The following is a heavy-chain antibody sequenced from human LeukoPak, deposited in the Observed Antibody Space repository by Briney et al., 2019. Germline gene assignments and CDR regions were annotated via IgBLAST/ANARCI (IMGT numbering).Heavy chain of an antibody. CDR1: GGTFSSYA. Sequence: GASVKVSCKASGGTFSSYAISWVRQAPGQGLEWMGGIIPIFGTANYAQKFQGRVTITTDESTSTAYMELSSLRSEDTAVYYCARSTDYYDSSGYYGYDAFDIWGQGTMVTVSS. V-gene: IGHV1-69*05. CDR3: ARSTDYYDSSGYYGYDAFDI. CDR2: IIPIFGTA. J-gene: IGHJ3*02. D-gene: IGHD3-22*01.